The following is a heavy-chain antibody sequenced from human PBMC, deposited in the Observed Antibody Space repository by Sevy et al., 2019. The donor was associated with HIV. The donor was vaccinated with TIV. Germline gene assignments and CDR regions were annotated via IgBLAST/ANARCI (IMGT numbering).Heavy chain of an antibody. Sequence: GGSLRLSCAASEFNFSIYGMHWVRQAPDKGLEWVALIWYDGSNKYYADSVKGRFTISRDNSKSTLYLQMNSLRAEDTAVYYCARGRDYGNFDYWGQGTLVTVSS. J-gene: IGHJ4*02. CDR1: EFNFSIYG. V-gene: IGHV3-33*01. D-gene: IGHD4-17*01. CDR2: IWYDGSNK. CDR3: ARGRDYGNFDY.